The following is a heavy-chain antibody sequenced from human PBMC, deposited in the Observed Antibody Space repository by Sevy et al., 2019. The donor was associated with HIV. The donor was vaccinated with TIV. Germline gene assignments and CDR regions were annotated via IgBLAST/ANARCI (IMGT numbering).Heavy chain of an antibody. Sequence: GGSLRLSCAASGFTFSSYAMHWVRQAPGKGLEWVAVISYDGSNKYYADSVKGRFTISRDNTKNTLYLQMNSLRAEDTAVYYCASDKWGLTTVTRGRDYYGMDVWGQGTTVTVSS. CDR2: ISYDGSNK. D-gene: IGHD4-4*01. V-gene: IGHV3-30*04. CDR3: ASDKWGLTTVTRGRDYYGMDV. CDR1: GFTFSSYA. J-gene: IGHJ6*02.